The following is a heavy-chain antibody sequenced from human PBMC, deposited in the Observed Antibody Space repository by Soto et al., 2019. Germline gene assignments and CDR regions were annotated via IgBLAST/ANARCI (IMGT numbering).Heavy chain of an antibody. CDR3: ARVVEDYDPFFDY. CDR1: GFSVSDNY. D-gene: IGHD3-3*01. CDR2: IYRGGST. J-gene: IGHJ4*02. V-gene: IGHV3-66*01. Sequence: EVQLVESGGGLAQPGGSLRISCTSSGFSVSDNYMSWVRQAPGKGLEWVSSIYRGGSTNYADSVKGRFTISRDNSKNTVYLQINSLRDEDTAVYYCARVVEDYDPFFDYWGQGTLVSVSS.